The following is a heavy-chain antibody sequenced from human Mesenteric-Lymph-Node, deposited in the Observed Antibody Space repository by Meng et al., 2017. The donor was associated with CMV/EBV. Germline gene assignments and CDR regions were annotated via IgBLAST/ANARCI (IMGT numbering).Heavy chain of an antibody. CDR3: ARVLAAHCDC. CDR2: IKPDGGEK. CDR1: GFTFNVHA. V-gene: IGHV3-7*01. Sequence: GESLKISCVASGFTFNVHAMHWVRQAPGKGLEWVANIKPDGGEKYYVDSMKGRFTISRDNAKHSLFLQMNSLRVEDTAMYYCARVLAAHCDCWGQGTLVTVSS. J-gene: IGHJ4*02. D-gene: IGHD6-6*01.